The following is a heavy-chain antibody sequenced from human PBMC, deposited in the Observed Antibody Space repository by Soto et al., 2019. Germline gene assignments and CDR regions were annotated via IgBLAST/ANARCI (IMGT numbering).Heavy chain of an antibody. D-gene: IGHD3-22*01. Sequence: GESLKISCKGSGYGFTTYWIGWVRQMPGKGLECMGIIYPGDSDTRYSPSFQGQVTISADKSISTAYLQWCSLKASDTAMYYCARLGDSSGYYPYYYYYGMDVWGQGTTVTVSS. J-gene: IGHJ6*02. CDR1: GYGFTTYW. CDR2: IYPGDSDT. CDR3: ARLGDSSGYYPYYYYYGMDV. V-gene: IGHV5-51*01.